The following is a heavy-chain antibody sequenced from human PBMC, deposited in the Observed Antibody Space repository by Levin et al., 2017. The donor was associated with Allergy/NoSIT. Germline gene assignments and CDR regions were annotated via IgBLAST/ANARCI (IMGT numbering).Heavy chain of an antibody. CDR3: ARWGYYYDSSGYYYGADNWFDP. CDR1: GGSISSSSYY. D-gene: IGHD3-22*01. CDR2: IYYSGST. Sequence: PSETLSLTCTVSGGSISSSSYYWGWIRQPPGKGLEWIGSIYYSGSTYYNPSLKSRVTISVDTSKNQFSLKLSSVTAADTAVYYCARWGYYYDSSGYYYGADNWFDPWGQGTLVTVSS. V-gene: IGHV4-39*07. J-gene: IGHJ5*02.